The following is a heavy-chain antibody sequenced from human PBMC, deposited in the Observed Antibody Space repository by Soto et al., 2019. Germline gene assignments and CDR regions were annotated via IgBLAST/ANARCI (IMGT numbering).Heavy chain of an antibody. Sequence: QVQLQESGPGLVKPSQTLSLTCTVSGGSISSGGYYWSWIRQHPGKGLEWIGYIYYSGSTYYNPSIKSRVTISVDTSKNQFSLKLSSVTAADTAVYYCARATSGDFWSGYYSEYYFDYWGQGTLVTVSS. CDR2: IYYSGST. CDR1: GGSISSGGYY. V-gene: IGHV4-31*03. CDR3: ARATSGDFWSGYYSEYYFDY. J-gene: IGHJ4*02. D-gene: IGHD3-3*01.